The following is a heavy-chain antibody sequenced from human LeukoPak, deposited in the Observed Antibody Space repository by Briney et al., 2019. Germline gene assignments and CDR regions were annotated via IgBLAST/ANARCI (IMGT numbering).Heavy chain of an antibody. CDR3: AREGAVAGKGAVYFDY. Sequence: ASVKVSCKASGGTFSSYAISWVRQAPGQGLEWMGIINPSGGSTSYAQKFQGRVTMTRDASTSTVYMELSSLRSEDTAVYYCAREGAVAGKGAVYFDYWGQGTLVTVSS. J-gene: IGHJ4*02. V-gene: IGHV1-46*01. CDR1: GGTFSSYA. CDR2: INPSGGST. D-gene: IGHD6-19*01.